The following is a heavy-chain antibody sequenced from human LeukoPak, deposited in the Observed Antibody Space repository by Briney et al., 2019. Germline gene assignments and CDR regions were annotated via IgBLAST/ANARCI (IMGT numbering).Heavy chain of an antibody. V-gene: IGHV3-49*04. CDR2: IASETYGGTA. CDR1: GFTFGDYA. Sequence: GSLRLSGTASGFTFGDYAMTWVRQGPGKGLEWVGFIASETYGGTAEYAASVKGRFTISRDDSKSIAYLQMSSLKTEDTAVYYCTRDQTPYYWGQGTLVTVSS. CDR3: TRDQTPYY. J-gene: IGHJ4*02.